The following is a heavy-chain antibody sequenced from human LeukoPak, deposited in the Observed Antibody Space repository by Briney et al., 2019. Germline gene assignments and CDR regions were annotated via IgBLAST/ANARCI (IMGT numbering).Heavy chain of an antibody. CDR3: ARYGSGTYPRFDY. CDR2: IYYSGGT. Sequence: SETLSLTCTVPGGSIRGYYWSWIRQPPGKGLEWIGYIYYSGGTNYNPSLQSRVTISVDTSKNQFSLNLTSVTAADTAVYYCARYGSGTYPRFDYWGQGILVTVSS. D-gene: IGHD3-10*01. V-gene: IGHV4-59*08. CDR1: GGSIRGYY. J-gene: IGHJ4*02.